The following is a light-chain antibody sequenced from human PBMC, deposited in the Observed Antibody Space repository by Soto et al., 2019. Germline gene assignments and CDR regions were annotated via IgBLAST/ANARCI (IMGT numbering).Light chain of an antibody. CDR3: QQRSNWPIT. CDR2: DAS. V-gene: IGKV3-11*01. CDR1: QSVSKY. Sequence: EIVLTQSPATLSLSPGERATLSCRTSQSVSKYFAWYQQKPGRAPRLLIYDASSRATGIPARFIGSGSGTDFTLTISRLEPEDLAIYYCQQRSNWPITFGQGTRLEIK. J-gene: IGKJ5*01.